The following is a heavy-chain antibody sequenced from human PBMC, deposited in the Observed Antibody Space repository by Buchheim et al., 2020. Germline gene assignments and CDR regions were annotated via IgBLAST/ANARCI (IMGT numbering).Heavy chain of an antibody. D-gene: IGHD4-23*01. CDR1: GFTFSGSA. Sequence: EVQLVESGGGLVQPGGSLKLSCAASGFTFSGSAMHWVRQASGKGLEWVGRIRSKANSYATAYAASGKGRFTISRHDSKKTACLQMNSLKTEDTAVYYCTRLWDYGGEGVDYWGQGTL. CDR2: IRSKANSYAT. CDR3: TRLWDYGGEGVDY. J-gene: IGHJ4*02. V-gene: IGHV3-73*01.